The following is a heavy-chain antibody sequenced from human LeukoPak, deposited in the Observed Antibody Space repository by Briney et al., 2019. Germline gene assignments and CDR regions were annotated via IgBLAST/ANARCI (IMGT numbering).Heavy chain of an antibody. V-gene: IGHV3-23*01. D-gene: IGHD2-15*01. Sequence: PGGTLRLSCAASGFTFSSYAMSWVRQAPGKGLEWVSAISGSGGSTYYADSVEGRFTISRDNSKNTLYLQMNSLRAEDTAVYYCAKDDCSGGSCYLFPYYYYYMDVWGKGTTVTISS. CDR2: ISGSGGST. CDR1: GFTFSSYA. J-gene: IGHJ6*03. CDR3: AKDDCSGGSCYLFPYYYYYMDV.